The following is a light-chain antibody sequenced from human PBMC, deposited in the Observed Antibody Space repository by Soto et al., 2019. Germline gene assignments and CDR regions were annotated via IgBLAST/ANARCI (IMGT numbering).Light chain of an antibody. J-gene: IGKJ4*01. CDR2: AAT. Sequence: DIHLTQSPSLLAASLGDRVTITCGASQGISQYVAWYQQKPGKAPKLLIYAATVLQGGVPSRFSGTGSATEFILTISSLQPEDVATYYCQQVNSYPLTFGGGTKVDI. V-gene: IGKV1-9*01. CDR3: QQVNSYPLT. CDR1: QGISQY.